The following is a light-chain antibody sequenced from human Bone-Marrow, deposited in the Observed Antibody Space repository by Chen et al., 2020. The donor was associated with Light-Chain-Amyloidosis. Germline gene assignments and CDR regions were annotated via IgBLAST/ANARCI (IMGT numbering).Light chain of an antibody. J-gene: IGLJ3*02. CDR1: SSDVGGYNY. Sequence: QSALTQPASVSGSLGQSLTFSCTGTSSDVGGYNYVSWYQQHPGKAPKLIIYDVSDRPSGVSDRFSGSKSGNTASLTISGLQAEDEADYYCASYTSAATWVFGGGTKLTVL. CDR3: ASYTSAATWV. V-gene: IGLV2-14*03. CDR2: DVS.